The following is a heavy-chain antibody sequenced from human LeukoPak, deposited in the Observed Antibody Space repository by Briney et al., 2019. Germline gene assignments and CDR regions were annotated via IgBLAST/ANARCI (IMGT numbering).Heavy chain of an antibody. V-gene: IGHV3-21*01. CDR3: ARARSSYGYGDAFDI. CDR1: GFTFSSYS. D-gene: IGHD5-18*01. Sequence: GGSLRLSCAASGFTFSSYSMNWVRQAPGKGLEWVSSISSSSSYIYYADSVKGRFTISRDNSKNTLYLQMNSLRAEDTAVYYCARARSSYGYGDAFDIWGQGTMVTVSS. J-gene: IGHJ3*02. CDR2: ISSSSSYI.